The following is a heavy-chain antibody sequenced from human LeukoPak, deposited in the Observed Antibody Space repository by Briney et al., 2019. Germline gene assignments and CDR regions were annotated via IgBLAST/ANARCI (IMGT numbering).Heavy chain of an antibody. CDR1: GGSLSGYY. D-gene: IGHD3-3*01. CDR3: ARGPGYDFWSGSHYYYGMDV. J-gene: IGHJ6*02. Sequence: SETLSLTCAVYGGSLSGYYWSGIRQPPGKGREWSGEINHSGSTNYNPSLKSRVTISVDTSKNQFPLKLSSVTAADTAVYYCARGPGYDFWSGSHYYYGMDVWGQGTTVAVSS. CDR2: INHSGST. V-gene: IGHV4-34*01.